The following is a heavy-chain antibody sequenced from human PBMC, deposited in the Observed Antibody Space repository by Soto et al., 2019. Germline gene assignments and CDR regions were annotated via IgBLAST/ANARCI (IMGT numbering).Heavy chain of an antibody. CDR2: IYWDDDK. CDR3: AHSRGYVGFDY. Sequence: QITLKETGPTLVNPTQTLTLTCTFSGFSLTTYGVGVGWIRQPPGKALEWLAFIYWDDDKRYSPSLKSRLTLTKDPSKNQVALSMTNMDPVDTATYYCAHSRGYVGFDYWGQGILVTVSS. D-gene: IGHD5-12*01. CDR1: GFSLTTYGVG. J-gene: IGHJ4*02. V-gene: IGHV2-5*02.